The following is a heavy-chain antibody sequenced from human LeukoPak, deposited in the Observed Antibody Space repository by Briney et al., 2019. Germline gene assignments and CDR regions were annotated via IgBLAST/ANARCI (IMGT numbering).Heavy chain of an antibody. Sequence: SSETLSLTCTVFGGSFSNHYWGWIRQPPGKGLEWIGYSYHSGTTNYNPSLKSRVTMSVDTSKKQFSLKLTSVTAADTAVYYCARVSGSNLNNWFDPWGQGTLVTVSS. CDR2: SYHSGTT. J-gene: IGHJ5*02. V-gene: IGHV4-59*11. CDR3: ARVSGSNLNNWFDP. CDR1: GGSFSNHY. D-gene: IGHD1-26*01.